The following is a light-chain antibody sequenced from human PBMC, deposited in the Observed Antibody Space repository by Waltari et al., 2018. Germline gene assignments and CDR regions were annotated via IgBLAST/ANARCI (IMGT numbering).Light chain of an antibody. CDR3: TSYTSSSTYV. CDR2: DVN. CDR1: SSDVGGYNS. Sequence: QSALTQPATVSGSPGQSITISCTGTSSDVGGYNSVPWYQHHPGKAPKLMIYDVNKRPSGVSDLFSGSKSGNTASLTISGLQTEDEADYYCTSYTSSSTYVFGIGTKVTVL. V-gene: IGLV2-14*03. J-gene: IGLJ1*01.